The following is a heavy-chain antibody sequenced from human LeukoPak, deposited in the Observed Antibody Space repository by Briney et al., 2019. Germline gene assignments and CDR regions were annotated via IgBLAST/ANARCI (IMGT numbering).Heavy chain of an antibody. V-gene: IGHV1-18*01. CDR3: ARKGYSYGELDY. D-gene: IGHD5-18*01. CDR2: ISTDDGDT. CDR1: GYPFNTYG. J-gene: IGHJ4*02. Sequence: GASVKVSCKASGYPFNTYGISWVRQAPGQGLEWMGWISTDDGDTAYAQKFQGRVTMTIDTSTSAVYMELRSLRSDDTAVYYCARKGYSYGELDYWGQGTLVTVSS.